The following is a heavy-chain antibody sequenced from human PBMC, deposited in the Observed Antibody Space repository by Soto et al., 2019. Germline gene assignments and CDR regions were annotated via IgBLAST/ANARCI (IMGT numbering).Heavy chain of an antibody. D-gene: IGHD2-21*02. V-gene: IGHV5-10-1*01. Sequence: PGESLKISCKGSGYSLTSYWISWVRQMPGKGLEWMGRIDPSDSYTNYSPSFQGHVTISADKSISTAYLQWSSLKASDTAMYYCARRYCGGDCYSYNWFDPWGQGTLVTVSS. J-gene: IGHJ5*02. CDR3: ARRYCGGDCYSYNWFDP. CDR1: GYSLTSYW. CDR2: IDPSDSYT.